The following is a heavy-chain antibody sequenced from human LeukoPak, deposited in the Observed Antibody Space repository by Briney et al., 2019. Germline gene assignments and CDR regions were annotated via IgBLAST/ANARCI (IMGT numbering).Heavy chain of an antibody. CDR3: ARVRFSYNYYYYYMDV. J-gene: IGHJ6*03. V-gene: IGHV4-4*02. Sequence: SETLSLTCAVSGGSISSSNWWSWVRQPPGKGLEWIGEIYHSGSTNYNPSLKSRVTISVDKSKNQFSLKLSSVTAADTAVYYCARVRFSYNYYYYYMDVWGKGTTVTVSS. CDR1: GGSISSSNW. D-gene: IGHD3-3*01. CDR2: IYHSGST.